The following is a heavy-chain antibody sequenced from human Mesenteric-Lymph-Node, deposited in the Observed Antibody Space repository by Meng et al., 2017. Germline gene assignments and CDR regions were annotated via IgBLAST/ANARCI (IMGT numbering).Heavy chain of an antibody. J-gene: IGHJ6*02. CDR3: ARVVVVMVGVTWDYYYGMDA. CDR2: IIPMFETP. V-gene: IGHV1-69*06. CDR1: AGTFSSYS. D-gene: IGHD1-26*01. Sequence: SVKVSCKASAGTFSSYSINWVRQAPGQGLEWMGGIIPMFETPNYAQKFQGRLTITADKSTRTAYMELSSLRSEDTAVYYCARVVVVMVGVTWDYYYGMDAWGQGTMVTVSS.